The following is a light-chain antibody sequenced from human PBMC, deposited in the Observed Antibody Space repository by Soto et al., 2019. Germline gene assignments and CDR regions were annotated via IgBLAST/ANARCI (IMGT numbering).Light chain of an antibody. J-gene: IGKJ4*01. CDR2: DTS. CDR1: QDVSNIY. CDR3: QQYYTSPLT. Sequence: EIVFTQSPATLSFSPREKDTLSCGANQDVSNIYLAWYQQKPGLAPRLLIYDTSRRATGIPDRFSGSGSGTDFTLTISRLEPEDFAVYYCQQYYTSPLTFGGGTKVDIK. V-gene: IGKV3D-20*01.